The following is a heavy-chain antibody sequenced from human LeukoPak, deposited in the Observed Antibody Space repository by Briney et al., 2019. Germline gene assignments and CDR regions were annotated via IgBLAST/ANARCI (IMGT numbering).Heavy chain of an antibody. J-gene: IGHJ2*01. CDR1: GYTFTSYY. V-gene: IGHV1-46*01. D-gene: IGHD6-13*01. CDR3: ARVSSSWYQDWCFDL. Sequence: ASVKVSCKASGYTFTSYYMHWVRQAPGQGLEWMGIINPNAGTTSYAQKFQGRVTVTRDTSTSTVYMELSSLRSEDTAVYYCARVSSSWYQDWCFDLWGRGTLVTVSP. CDR2: INPNAGTT.